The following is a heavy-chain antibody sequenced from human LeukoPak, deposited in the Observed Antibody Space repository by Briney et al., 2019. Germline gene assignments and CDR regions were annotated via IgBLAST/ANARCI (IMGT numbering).Heavy chain of an antibody. J-gene: IGHJ4*02. CDR1: GGSFSGYY. CDR3: SRAPTEEVVVVVATRGFDY. CDR2: INHSGST. Sequence: SETLSLTCAVYGGSFSGYYWRWIRQPPGKGLEWIGEINHSGSTNYNPSLKSRVTISVDTSKNQFSLELRSGTAADTAVYYCSRAPTEEVVVVVATRGFDYWGEGTLVSVSS. D-gene: IGHD2-15*01. V-gene: IGHV4-34*01.